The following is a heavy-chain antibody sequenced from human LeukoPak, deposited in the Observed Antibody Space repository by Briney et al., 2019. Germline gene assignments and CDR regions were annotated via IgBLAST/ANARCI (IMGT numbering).Heavy chain of an antibody. J-gene: IGHJ4*02. Sequence: GGFLRLSCAASGFTFYDYDMHWVRQGPGKGLEWVSRISWDGGSTDYVDSVKGRFTISRDNIKKLLYLQMNSLRVEDTALYYCAKGGLRDVDYYLDNWGKGTLVTVSS. CDR2: ISWDGGST. V-gene: IGHV3-43D*04. CDR1: GFTFYDYD. D-gene: IGHD5-24*01. CDR3: AKGGLRDVDYYLDN.